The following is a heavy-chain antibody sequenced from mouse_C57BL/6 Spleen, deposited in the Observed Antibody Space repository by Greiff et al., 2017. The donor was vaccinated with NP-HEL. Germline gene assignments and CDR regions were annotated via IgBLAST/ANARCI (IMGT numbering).Heavy chain of an antibody. CDR3: ASRESYYVSSDWYFDV. Sequence: EVMLVESGGGLVKPGGSLKLSCAASGFTFSDYGMHWVRQAPEKGLEWVAYISSGSSTIYYAYTVKGRFTISRDNAKNTLFLQMTSLRSEDTAMYYCASRESYYVSSDWYFDVWGTGTTVTVSS. D-gene: IGHD1-1*01. CDR2: ISSGSSTI. V-gene: IGHV5-17*01. CDR1: GFTFSDYG. J-gene: IGHJ1*03.